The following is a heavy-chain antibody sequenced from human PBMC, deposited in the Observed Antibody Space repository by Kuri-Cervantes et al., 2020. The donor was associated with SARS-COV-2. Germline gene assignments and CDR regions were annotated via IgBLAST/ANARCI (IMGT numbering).Heavy chain of an antibody. J-gene: IGHJ4*02. CDR2: ISHDGKNK. D-gene: IGHD2-21*01. V-gene: IGHV3-30*18. CDR3: AKDRVGVQDF. CDR1: GFNFSRTD. Sequence: SLRLSCAASGFNFSRTDMHWVRQAPGKGLEWVAVISHDGKNKKCIASGKGRFTISRDNSQNTLYLHVKSLRSEDTAMYYCAKDRVGVQDFWGQGTLVTVSS.